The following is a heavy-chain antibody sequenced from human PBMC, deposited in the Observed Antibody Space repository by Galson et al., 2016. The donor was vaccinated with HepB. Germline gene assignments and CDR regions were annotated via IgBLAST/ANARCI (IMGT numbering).Heavy chain of an antibody. J-gene: IGHJ4*02. V-gene: IGHV3-33*01. CDR2: IWHDGSNK. CDR1: GFTFSTYG. CDR3: ARDRLASGNHLDY. Sequence: SLRLSCAASGFTFSTYGLHWVRQAPGKGVGWVAVIWHDGSNKYYADSVKGRFTISRDSSTLYLQMNSLRAEDTAVYYCARDRLASGNHLDYWGQGTLVTVSS. D-gene: IGHD4-23*01.